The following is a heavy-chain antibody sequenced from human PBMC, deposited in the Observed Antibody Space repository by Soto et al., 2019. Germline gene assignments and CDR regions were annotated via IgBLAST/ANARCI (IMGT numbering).Heavy chain of an antibody. J-gene: IGHJ4*02. D-gene: IGHD3-22*01. CDR1: GGTFSSYA. V-gene: IGHV1-69*13. CDR2: IIPIFGTA. Sequence: SVKVSCKASGGTFSSYAISWVRQAPGQVLEWMGGIIPIFGTANYAQKFQGRVTITADESTSTAYMELSSLRSEDTAVYYCARAATYYYDSSGYHLDYWGQGTLVTVS. CDR3: ARAATYYYDSSGYHLDY.